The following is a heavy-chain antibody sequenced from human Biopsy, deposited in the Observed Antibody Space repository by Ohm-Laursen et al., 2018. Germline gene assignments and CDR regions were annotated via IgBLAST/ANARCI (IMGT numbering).Heavy chain of an antibody. CDR3: TKDLIPAGTDV. CDR2: ISWDSGRI. V-gene: IGHV3-9*01. Sequence: SLRLSCAASGFTVNDHAMHWVRQPPGKGLEWVSGISWDSGRIGYADSVKGRFTVPRDNPKKSLYLEMNSLRPEDTAFYYCTKDLIPAGTDVWAKGPRSPSP. CDR1: GFTVNDHA. D-gene: IGHD2-21*01. J-gene: IGHJ6*02.